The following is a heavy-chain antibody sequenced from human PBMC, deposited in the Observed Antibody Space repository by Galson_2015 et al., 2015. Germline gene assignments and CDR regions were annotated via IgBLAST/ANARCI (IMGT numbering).Heavy chain of an antibody. CDR3: ARDHSDWYFDL. V-gene: IGHV3-21*01. J-gene: IGHJ2*01. CDR2: ISSSSSYI. CDR1: GFTFSSYS. Sequence: SLRLSCAASGFTFSSYSMNWVRQAPGKGLEWVSSISSSSSYIYYADSVKGRFTISRDNAKNSLYLQMNSLRAEDTAVYYCARDHSDWYFDLWGRGTLVTVSS. D-gene: IGHD6-13*01.